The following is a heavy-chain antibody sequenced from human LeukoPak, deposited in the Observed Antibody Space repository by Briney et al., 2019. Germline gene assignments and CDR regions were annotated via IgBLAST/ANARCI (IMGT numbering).Heavy chain of an antibody. D-gene: IGHD1-14*01. J-gene: IGHJ4*02. CDR2: ISSSGSTI. V-gene: IGHV3-48*03. CDR1: GLTFSSYE. Sequence: GGSLRLSCAASGLTFSSYEMNWVRQAPGKGLEWVSYISSSGSTIYYADSVKGRFTISRDNAKNSLYLQMNSLRAEDTAVYYCARGILTLTPGAPFDYWGQGTLVTVSS. CDR3: ARGILTLTPGAPFDY.